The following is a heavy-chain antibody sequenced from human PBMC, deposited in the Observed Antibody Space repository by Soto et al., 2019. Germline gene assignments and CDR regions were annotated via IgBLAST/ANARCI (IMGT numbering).Heavy chain of an antibody. Sequence: PGESLKISCKGSGYSFNKYWIGWVRQMPGKGLEWMGVIYPGDSDIRYGPSFQGQVTISVDKTTSTAYLQWRSLKASDTAVYYCARPPYSGSHYAFDIWGQGTMVTVSS. CDR3: ARPPYSGSHYAFDI. CDR2: IYPGDSDI. J-gene: IGHJ3*02. D-gene: IGHD1-26*01. CDR1: GYSFNKYW. V-gene: IGHV5-51*01.